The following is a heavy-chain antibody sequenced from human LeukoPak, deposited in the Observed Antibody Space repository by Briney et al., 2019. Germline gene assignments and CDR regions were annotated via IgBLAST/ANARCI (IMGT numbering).Heavy chain of an antibody. CDR3: AREPDPMTTVRSGWFDP. CDR2: ISGSGGST. D-gene: IGHD4-17*01. V-gene: IGHV3-23*01. CDR1: GFTFSSYA. J-gene: IGHJ5*02. Sequence: PGGSLRLSCAASGFTFSSYAMSWVRQAPGKGLEWVSAISGSGGSTYYADSVKGRFTISRDNSKNTLYLQMNSLRAEDTAVYYCAREPDPMTTVRSGWFDPWGQGTLVTVSS.